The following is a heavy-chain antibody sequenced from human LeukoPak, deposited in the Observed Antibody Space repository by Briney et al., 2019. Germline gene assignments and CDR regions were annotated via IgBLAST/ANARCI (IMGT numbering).Heavy chain of an antibody. CDR2: ISSSSSYI. Sequence: GGSLRLSCAASGFTFSSYSMNWVRQAPGKGLEWVSSISSSSSYIYYADAEKGRFTISRDNAKNSLYLQMNSLRAEDTAVYYCARDFGDYGDPFDYWGQGTLVTVSS. D-gene: IGHD4-17*01. CDR3: ARDFGDYGDPFDY. CDR1: GFTFSSYS. J-gene: IGHJ4*02. V-gene: IGHV3-21*01.